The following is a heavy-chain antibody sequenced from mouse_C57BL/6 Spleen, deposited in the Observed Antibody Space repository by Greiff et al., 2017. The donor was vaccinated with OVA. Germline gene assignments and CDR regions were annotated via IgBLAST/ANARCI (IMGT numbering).Heavy chain of an antibody. CDR1: GYTFTSYW. V-gene: IGHV1-5*01. D-gene: IGHD2-3*01. J-gene: IGHJ2*01. Sequence: AQLQQSGTVLARPGASVKMSCKTSGYTFTSYWMHWVKQRPGQGLEWIGAIYPGNSDTSYNQKFKGKAKLTAVTSASTAYMELSSLTNEDSAVYYCTRIDGYYLYYFDYWGQGTTLTVSS. CDR3: TRIDGYYLYYFDY. CDR2: IYPGNSDT.